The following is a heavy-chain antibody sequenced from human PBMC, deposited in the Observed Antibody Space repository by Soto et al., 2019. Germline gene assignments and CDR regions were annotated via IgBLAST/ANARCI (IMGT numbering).Heavy chain of an antibody. CDR1: GYTFTSYA. CDR3: ARSGGYWAAAGTLDWFDP. J-gene: IGHJ5*02. CDR2: INAGNGNT. D-gene: IGHD6-13*01. V-gene: IGHV1-3*01. Sequence: GASVKVSCKASGYTFTSYAMHWVRQAPGQRLEWMGWINAGNGNTKYSQKFQGRVTITRDTSASTAYMELSSLRSEDTAVYYCARSGGYWAAAGTLDWFDPWGQGTLVTVSS.